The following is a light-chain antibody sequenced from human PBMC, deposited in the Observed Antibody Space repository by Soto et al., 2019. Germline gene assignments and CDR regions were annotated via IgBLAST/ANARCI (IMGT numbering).Light chain of an antibody. CDR1: SSDVGAYNY. V-gene: IGLV2-14*01. J-gene: IGLJ1*01. Sequence: QSVLTQPASVSGSPGQSITISCSGTSSDVGAYNYVSWYQQPPGEAPKLMIYEVTDRPSGVSNRFCGSKSGNTASLTISGLQAEDEADYYCSSYTSSDTLVFGTGTKLTVL. CDR3: SSYTSSDTLV. CDR2: EVT.